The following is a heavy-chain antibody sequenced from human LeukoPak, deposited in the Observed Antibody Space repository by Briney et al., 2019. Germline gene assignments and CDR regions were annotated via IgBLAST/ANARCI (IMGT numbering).Heavy chain of an antibody. Sequence: GASVKVSCKVSGYTLTELSMHWVRQARGKGLEWMGGFDPEDGETIYAQKFQGRVTMTEDTSTDTAYMELSSLRSEDTAVYYCATDSYYYGSGSYYNPVYWGQGTLVTVSS. CDR1: GYTLTELS. CDR3: ATDSYYYGSGSYYNPVY. CDR2: FDPEDGET. V-gene: IGHV1-24*01. D-gene: IGHD3-10*01. J-gene: IGHJ4*02.